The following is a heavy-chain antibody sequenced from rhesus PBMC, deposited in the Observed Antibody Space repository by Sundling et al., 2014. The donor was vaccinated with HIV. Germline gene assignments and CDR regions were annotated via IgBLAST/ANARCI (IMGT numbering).Heavy chain of an antibody. Sequence: QVQLQESGPGLVKPSETLSLTCAVSGGSISSSNWWSWIRQPPGKGLEWIGSIYGNSASTYYNPSLKNRVTISKDTSKNQFSLKLSSVTAADTAVYYCARQSSWNYNLYYWGQGVLVTVSS. CDR3: ARQSSWNYNLYY. D-gene: IGHD1-1-1*01. V-gene: IGHV4-65*02. J-gene: IGHJ4*01. CDR2: IYGNSAST. CDR1: GGSISSSNW.